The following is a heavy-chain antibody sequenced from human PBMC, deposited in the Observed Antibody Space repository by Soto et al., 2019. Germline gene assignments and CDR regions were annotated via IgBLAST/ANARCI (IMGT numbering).Heavy chain of an antibody. D-gene: IGHD6-6*01. Sequence: QVQLVPSGAEVKKPGASVKVSCKASGYTFTSDGISGVRQAPGQGLEWMGWISAYNGNTNYAQKLQGRVTMTTDTSTSTAYMELRSLRSDDTAVYYCARETSYSSSYGYDYWGQGTLVTVSS. J-gene: IGHJ4*02. CDR1: GYTFTSDG. V-gene: IGHV1-18*01. CDR2: ISAYNGNT. CDR3: ARETSYSSSYGYDY.